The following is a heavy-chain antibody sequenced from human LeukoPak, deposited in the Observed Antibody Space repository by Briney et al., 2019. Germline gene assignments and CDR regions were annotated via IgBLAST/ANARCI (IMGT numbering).Heavy chain of an antibody. V-gene: IGHV1-8*01. J-gene: IGHJ4*02. CDR3: ARGDY. Sequence: ASVKVSCKASGYSFTSYDINWVRQATGQGLEWVGSMNPNSGNTDYAQKLQGRITMTRSTSISTAYMELSSLRSEDTAVYCCARGDYWGQGTLVTVSS. CDR1: GYSFTSYD. CDR2: MNPNSGNT.